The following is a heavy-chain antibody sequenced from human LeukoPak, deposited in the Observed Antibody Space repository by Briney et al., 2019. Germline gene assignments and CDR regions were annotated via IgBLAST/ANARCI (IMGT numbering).Heavy chain of an antibody. CDR3: AKDRACGQWNCQGSDY. Sequence: LXXXCXASGFTFXSYEMKGVGQAPGKGVEGVAYISSSVSTIYYAHSVNRRFTISTANSKTPLYLQMNNLRAEDTAVYYCAKDRACGQWNCQGSDYWGQGTLVTVSS. CDR2: ISSSVSTI. D-gene: IGHD1-7*01. J-gene: IGHJ4*02. CDR1: GFTFXSYE. V-gene: IGHV3-48*03.